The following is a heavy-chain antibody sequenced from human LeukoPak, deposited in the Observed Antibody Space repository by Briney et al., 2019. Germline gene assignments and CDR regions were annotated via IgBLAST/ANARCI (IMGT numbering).Heavy chain of an antibody. CDR1: GFTFSTYA. CDR3: ATWRVPGYFDY. CDR2: IFSGGGT. Sequence: GGSLRLSCAASGFTFSTYAMSWVRQAPGKGLEWVSVIFSGGGTYYADSVKGRFTISGDNSKNTLYLQMNSLRPEDTAVYFCATWRVPGYFDYWGQGTLLTVSS. V-gene: IGHV3-66*02. J-gene: IGHJ4*02. D-gene: IGHD3-10*01.